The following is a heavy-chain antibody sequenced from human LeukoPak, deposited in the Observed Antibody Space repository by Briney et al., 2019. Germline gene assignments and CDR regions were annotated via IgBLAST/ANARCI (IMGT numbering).Heavy chain of an antibody. CDR2: INPNSGGT. Sequence: ASVKVSCKASGYTFTGYCMHWVRQAPGQGLEWMGWINPNSGGTNYAQKFQGRVTMTRDTSISTAYMELSRLRSDDTAVYYCARDSRGYSSGWYASYDAFDIWGQGTMVTVSS. J-gene: IGHJ3*02. V-gene: IGHV1-2*02. CDR1: GYTFTGYC. D-gene: IGHD6-19*01. CDR3: ARDSRGYSSGWYASYDAFDI.